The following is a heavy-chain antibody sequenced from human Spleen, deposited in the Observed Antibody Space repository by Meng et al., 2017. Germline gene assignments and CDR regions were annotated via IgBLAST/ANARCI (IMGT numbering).Heavy chain of an antibody. CDR3: ARGPTTMAHDFDY. J-gene: IGHJ4*02. D-gene: IGHD4-11*01. V-gene: IGHV4-34*01. CDR2: INHSGST. CDR1: GGSFSYYY. Sequence: QVRHKQWAAGLLKPSEPSSFPCVVSGGSFSYYYWSWIRQPPGKGLEWIGEINHSGSTNYNPSLESRATISVDTSQNNLSLKLSSVTAADSAVYYCARGPTTMAHDFDYWGQGTLVTVSS.